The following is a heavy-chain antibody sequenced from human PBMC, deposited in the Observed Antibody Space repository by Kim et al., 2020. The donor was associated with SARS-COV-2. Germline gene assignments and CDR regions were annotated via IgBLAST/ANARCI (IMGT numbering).Heavy chain of an antibody. Sequence: GGSLRLSCVASGINFRNNWMSWVRQPLGKGLEWVAHMREDGSGIDYADSVKGRFTIFRDNAQNSLYLQMNSLRVDDTGVYYCARGHFGLDVWGQGTTVT. CDR3: ARGHFGLDV. CDR1: GINFRNNW. CDR2: MREDGSGI. V-gene: IGHV3-7*05. J-gene: IGHJ6*02.